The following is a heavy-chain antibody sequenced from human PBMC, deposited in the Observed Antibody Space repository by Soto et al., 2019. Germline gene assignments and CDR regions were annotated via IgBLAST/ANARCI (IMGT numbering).Heavy chain of an antibody. D-gene: IGHD5-12*01. CDR1: GYTFTGYY. CDR3: ARDLRGIVATPTFFY. J-gene: IGHJ4*02. Sequence: ASVKVSCKASGYTFTGYYMHWVRQAPGQGLEWMGWINPNSGGTNYAQKFQGWVTMTRDTSISTAYMELSRLRSDDTAVYYCARDLRGIVATPTFFYWGQGTLVTAPQ. V-gene: IGHV1-2*04. CDR2: INPNSGGT.